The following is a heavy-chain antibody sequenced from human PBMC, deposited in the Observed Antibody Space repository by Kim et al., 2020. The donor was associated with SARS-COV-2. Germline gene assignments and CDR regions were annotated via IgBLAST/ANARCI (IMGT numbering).Heavy chain of an antibody. CDR3: ARIRDYYGSGSSNWYFDL. D-gene: IGHD3-10*01. CDR2: IDWDDDK. CDR1: GFSLSTSGMC. Sequence: SGPTLVNPTQTLTLTCTFSGFSLSTSGMCVSWIRQPPGKALEWLALIDWDDDKYYSTSLKTRLTISKDTSKNQVVLTMTNMDPVDTATYYCARIRDYYGSGSSNWYFDLWGRGTLVTVSS. V-gene: IGHV2-70*01. J-gene: IGHJ2*01.